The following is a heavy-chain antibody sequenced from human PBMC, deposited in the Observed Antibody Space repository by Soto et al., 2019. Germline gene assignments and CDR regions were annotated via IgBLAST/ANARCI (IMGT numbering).Heavy chain of an antibody. J-gene: IGHJ5*02. V-gene: IGHV4-31*03. CDR3: ARVLLAFDP. D-gene: IGHD2-21*01. Sequence: SETLSLTCTVSGDSISSGGYYWSWIRQHPGKGLEWIGYIYYSGSTYYNPSLRGRASISVDTSKNQFSLRLSSVTAADTAVYYCARVLLAFDPWCLGTLVTAPQ. CDR2: IYYSGST. CDR1: GDSISSGGYY.